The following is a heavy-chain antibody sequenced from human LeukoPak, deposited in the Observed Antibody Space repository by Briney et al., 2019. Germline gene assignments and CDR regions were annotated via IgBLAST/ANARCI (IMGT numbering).Heavy chain of an antibody. CDR2: IKSDGTST. V-gene: IGHV3-74*01. D-gene: IGHD1-1*01. CDR1: GFTFDDYG. Sequence: GGSLRLSCAASGFTFDDYGMSWVRQAPGKGLVWVSRIKSDGTSTSYADSVKGRFLTSRDNAKNTMYLQMNSLRAEDTAVYYCARGLSLSGTTPTGHWGQGTLVTVSS. J-gene: IGHJ4*02. CDR3: ARGLSLSGTTPTGH.